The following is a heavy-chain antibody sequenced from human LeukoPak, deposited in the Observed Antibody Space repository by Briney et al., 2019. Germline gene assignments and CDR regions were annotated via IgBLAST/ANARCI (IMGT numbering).Heavy chain of an antibody. D-gene: IGHD3-10*01. CDR3: ATGGVHYYYYMDV. Sequence: ASVKVSCKASGYTFTGYYMHWVRQAPGQGLEWMGWISAYNGNTNYAQKLQGRVTMTTDTSTSTAYMELRSLRSDDTAVYYCATGGVHYYYYMDVWGKGTTVTVSS. CDR2: ISAYNGNT. J-gene: IGHJ6*03. CDR1: GYTFTGYY. V-gene: IGHV1-18*04.